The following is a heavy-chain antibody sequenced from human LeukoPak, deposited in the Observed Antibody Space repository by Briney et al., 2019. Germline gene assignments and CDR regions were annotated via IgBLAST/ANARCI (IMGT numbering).Heavy chain of an antibody. CDR1: GGTFSSYA. V-gene: IGHV1-69*04. Sequence: SVKVSCKASGGTFSSYAISWVRQAPGQGLEWMGRIIPILGIANYAQKFQGRVTITADKSTSTAYMELSSLRSEDTAVYYCARLPGVRDAFDIWGQGTMVTVSS. J-gene: IGHJ3*02. CDR3: ARLPGVRDAFDI. D-gene: IGHD3-10*01. CDR2: IIPILGIA.